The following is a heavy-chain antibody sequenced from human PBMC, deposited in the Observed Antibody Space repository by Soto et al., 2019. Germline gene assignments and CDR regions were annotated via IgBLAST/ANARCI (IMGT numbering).Heavy chain of an antibody. Sequence: PGVSLRLSCAASGFTFSSYGMHWVLQAAGKGLEWVAVIWYDGSNKYYADSVNGRFTISRDNSKNTLYLQMNSLTAADMALYYCDRAVAPYVGTWFDPWGQGTLVTVSS. CDR1: GFTFSSYG. V-gene: IGHV3-33*01. J-gene: IGHJ5*02. CDR2: IWYDGSNK. CDR3: DRAVAPYVGTWFDP. D-gene: IGHD3-16*01.